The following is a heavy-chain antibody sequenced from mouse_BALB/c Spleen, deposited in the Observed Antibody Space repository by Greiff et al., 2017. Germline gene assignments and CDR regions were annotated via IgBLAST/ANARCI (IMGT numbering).Heavy chain of an antibody. CDR1: GYAFSSYW. Sequence: QVHVKQSGAELVRPGSSVKISCKASGYAFSSYWMNWVKQRPGQGLEWIGQIYPGDGDTNYNGKFKGKATLTADKSSSTAYMQLSSLTSEDSAVYFCARSDGYDEAMDYWGQGTSVTVSS. J-gene: IGHJ4*01. CDR2: IYPGDGDT. D-gene: IGHD2-2*01. V-gene: IGHV1-80*01. CDR3: ARSDGYDEAMDY.